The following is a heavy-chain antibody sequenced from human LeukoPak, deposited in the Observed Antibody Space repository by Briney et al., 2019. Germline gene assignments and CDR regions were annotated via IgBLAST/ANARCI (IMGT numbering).Heavy chain of an antibody. J-gene: IGHJ3*02. CDR3: ARGRSITLLRGVAMSDGFDI. CDR1: KFTFSDYS. D-gene: IGHD3-10*01. Sequence: GGSLRLSCAASKFTFSDYSMSWVRQAPGKGLEWVSSISSIRNYIYYADSVKGRFTVSRDNAKNSLYMQMNSLRTEDTAVYYCARGRSITLLRGVAMSDGFDIWGQGAMVAVSS. V-gene: IGHV3-21*01. CDR2: ISSIRNYI.